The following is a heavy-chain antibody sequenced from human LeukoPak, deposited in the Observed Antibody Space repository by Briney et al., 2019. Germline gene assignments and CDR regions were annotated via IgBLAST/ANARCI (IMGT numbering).Heavy chain of an antibody. CDR2: INWNGGIT. CDR3: ARGAYDSSGYYLVPVDY. Sequence: GGSLRLSCAASGFTFDDYGMSWVRQAPGKGLEWVSGINWNGGITGYAGSVKGRFTISRDNAKSSLYLQMNSLRAGDTALYYCARGAYDSSGYYLVPVDYWGQGTLVTVSS. J-gene: IGHJ4*02. V-gene: IGHV3-20*04. CDR1: GFTFDDYG. D-gene: IGHD3-22*01.